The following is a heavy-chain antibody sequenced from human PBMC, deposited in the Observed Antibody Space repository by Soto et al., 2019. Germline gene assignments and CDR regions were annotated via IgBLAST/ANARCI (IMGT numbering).Heavy chain of an antibody. CDR1: GFTFSSYT. CDR3: ARRGEMATMTPYNWFDP. Sequence: EVQLVESGGGLVQPGGSLRLSCAASGFTFSSYTMNWVRQAPGKGLEWVSYISSSSSTIYYADSVKGRFTISRDNAKNSLYLQMNSLRAEDTAVYYCARRGEMATMTPYNWFDPWGQGTLVTVSS. J-gene: IGHJ5*02. D-gene: IGHD3-16*01. V-gene: IGHV3-48*01. CDR2: ISSSSSTI.